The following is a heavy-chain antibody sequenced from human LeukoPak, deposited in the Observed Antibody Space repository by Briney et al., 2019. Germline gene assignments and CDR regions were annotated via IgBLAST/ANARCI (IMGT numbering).Heavy chain of an antibody. Sequence: GGSLRLSCAASGFTFSSYAMHWVRQAPGKGLEWVSGISWNSGSIGYADSVKGRFTISRDNAKNSLYLQMNSLRAEDTALYYCAKDFYDSSGYGDYWGQGTLVTVSS. CDR3: AKDFYDSSGYGDY. V-gene: IGHV3-9*01. D-gene: IGHD3-22*01. J-gene: IGHJ4*02. CDR1: GFTFSSYA. CDR2: ISWNSGSI.